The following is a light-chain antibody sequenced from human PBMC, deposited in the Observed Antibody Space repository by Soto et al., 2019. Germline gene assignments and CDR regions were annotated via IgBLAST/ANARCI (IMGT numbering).Light chain of an antibody. CDR3: QSYATSLSVV. CDR2: GNS. V-gene: IGLV1-40*01. J-gene: IGLJ2*01. Sequence: QSVLTQPPSVSGAPGQRVTISCTGSSSNIGAGYDVHWYQQLPGTAPKLLMYGNSNRPSGVPDRFSGSKSGTSASLASTGLQAEDEADYYCQSYATSLSVVFGGGTKVTVL. CDR1: SSNIGAGYD.